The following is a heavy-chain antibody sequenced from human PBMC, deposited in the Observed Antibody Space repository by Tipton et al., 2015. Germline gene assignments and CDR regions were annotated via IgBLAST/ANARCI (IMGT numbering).Heavy chain of an antibody. CDR1: GASISSTSYY. CDR3: ARARGRHGGLFDS. Sequence: TLSLTCTVSGASISSTSYYWGWIRQPPGKELEWIGYIQYSGSTNYNPSLKSRVTISVDTSKTQFSLKVSSVTATDTAVYYCARARGRHGGLFDSWGQGILVTVSS. D-gene: IGHD4-23*01. J-gene: IGHJ4*02. V-gene: IGHV4-61*05. CDR2: IQYSGST.